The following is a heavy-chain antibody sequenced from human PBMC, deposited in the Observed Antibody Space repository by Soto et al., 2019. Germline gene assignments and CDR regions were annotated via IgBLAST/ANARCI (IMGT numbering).Heavy chain of an antibody. J-gene: IGHJ5*02. Sequence: QVQLQESGPGLVKPSETLSLTCTVSGVSISSYYWSWIRQPPGEGLEWIGYISYTGSTNYNPSLKSRVTISVDTSKNQFSLKLSSVTAADTAVYYCARPFSSGRYFDPWGQGTLVTVSS. CDR2: ISYTGST. CDR1: GVSISSYY. CDR3: ARPFSSGRYFDP. D-gene: IGHD3-10*01. V-gene: IGHV4-59*08.